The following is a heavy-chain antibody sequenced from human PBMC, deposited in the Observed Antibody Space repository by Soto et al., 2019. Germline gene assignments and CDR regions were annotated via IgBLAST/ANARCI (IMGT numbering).Heavy chain of an antibody. J-gene: IGHJ6*02. CDR1: GGSISSSY. V-gene: IGHV4-59*01. Sequence: SETLSLTCTVSGGSISSSYWSWIRQPPGKGLEWIGYIYDSGRTYYNSSLKSRVTMSVDTSKNQFSLKLSSVTAADTAVYYCARGGYDFWSGPKNGMDVWGQGTTVTVSS. CDR2: IYDSGRT. D-gene: IGHD3-3*01. CDR3: ARGGYDFWSGPKNGMDV.